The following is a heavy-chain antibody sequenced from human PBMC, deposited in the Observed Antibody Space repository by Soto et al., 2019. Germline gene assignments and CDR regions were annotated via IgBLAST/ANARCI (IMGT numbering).Heavy chain of an antibody. J-gene: IGHJ3*02. CDR2: IYYSGST. CDR3: ARHLGRGGSDSPHAEEDAFDI. D-gene: IGHD5-12*01. CDR1: GGSISSSSYY. V-gene: IGHV4-39*01. Sequence: QLQLQESGPGLVKPSETLSLTCTVSGGSISSSSYYWGWIRQPPGKGLEWIGSIYYSGSTYYNPSLKSRVTISVDTSKNQFSLKLSSVTAADTAVYYCARHLGRGGSDSPHAEEDAFDIWGQGTMVTVSS.